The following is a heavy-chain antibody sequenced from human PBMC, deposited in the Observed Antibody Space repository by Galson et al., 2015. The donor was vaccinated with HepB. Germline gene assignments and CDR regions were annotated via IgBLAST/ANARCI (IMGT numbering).Heavy chain of an antibody. D-gene: IGHD2-2*01. V-gene: IGHV3-23*01. Sequence: SLRLSCAASGFTFSSYAMSWVRQAPGKGLEWVSAISGSGGSTYYADSVKGRFTISRDNSKNTLYLQMNSLRAEDTAVYYCAKDTVVVPAASPHDYWGQGTLVTVSS. J-gene: IGHJ4*02. CDR1: GFTFSSYA. CDR3: AKDTVVVPAASPHDY. CDR2: ISGSGGST.